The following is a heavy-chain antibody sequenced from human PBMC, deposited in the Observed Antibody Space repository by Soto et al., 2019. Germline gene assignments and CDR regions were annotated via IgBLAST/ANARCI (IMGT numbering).Heavy chain of an antibody. CDR1: GFTFDDYA. J-gene: IGHJ3*02. CDR2: ISWNSGSI. V-gene: IGHV3-9*01. Sequence: EVQLVESGGGLVQPGRSLRLSCAASGFTFDDYAMHWVRQAPGKGLEWVSGISWNSGSIGYADSVKGRFTISRDNAKNSLYLQMNSLGAEDTALYYCAKDRVIWGSYRDHDAFDIWGQGTMVTVSS. CDR3: AKDRVIWGSYRDHDAFDI. D-gene: IGHD3-16*02.